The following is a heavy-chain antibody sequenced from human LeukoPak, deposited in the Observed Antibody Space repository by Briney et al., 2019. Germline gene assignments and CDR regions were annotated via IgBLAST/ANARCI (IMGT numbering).Heavy chain of an antibody. J-gene: IGHJ4*02. D-gene: IGHD3-16*01. CDR2: ISGSGGST. CDR3: AKDLYYDYVWGSYKVDDY. CDR1: GFTFSSYA. V-gene: IGHV3-23*01. Sequence: GGSLRLSCAASGFTFSSYAMSWVRQAPGKGLEWVSAISGSGGSTYYADSVKGRFTISRDNSKNTLYLQMNSLRAEDTAVYYCAKDLYYDYVWGSYKVDDYWGQGTLVTVSS.